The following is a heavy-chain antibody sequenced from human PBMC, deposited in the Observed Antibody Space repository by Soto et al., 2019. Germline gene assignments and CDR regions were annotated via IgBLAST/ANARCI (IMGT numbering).Heavy chain of an antibody. CDR1: GGAFSSYT. V-gene: IGHV1-69*02. CDR2: IIPVLGLT. D-gene: IGHD2-2*01. J-gene: IGHJ4*02. Sequence: QVQLVQSGAVVKKPGSSVKVSCKASGGAFSSYTINWVRQAPGHGLEWMGRIIPVLGLTNYAQQFRGKVKISADTSTTTVYMELTSLRSEDSAMYYCVTAYQLLEYWGQGTQLTVSS. CDR3: VTAYQLLEY.